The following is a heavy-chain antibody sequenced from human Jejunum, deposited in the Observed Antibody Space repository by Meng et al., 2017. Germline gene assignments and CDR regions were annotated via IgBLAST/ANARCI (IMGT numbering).Heavy chain of an antibody. Sequence: ASVKVSCKASGYSFTSNAMNWVRQAPGQGLEWMGWINTDTGNPTYAQGFTGRFVFSFASPVSTAYLHITSLEAEDTAVYYCARGVGYCSGGTCSFDNWGQGTLVTVSS. V-gene: IGHV7-4-1*02. D-gene: IGHD2-15*01. CDR2: INTDTGNP. CDR3: ARGVGYCSGGTCSFDN. CDR1: GYSFTSNA. J-gene: IGHJ4*02.